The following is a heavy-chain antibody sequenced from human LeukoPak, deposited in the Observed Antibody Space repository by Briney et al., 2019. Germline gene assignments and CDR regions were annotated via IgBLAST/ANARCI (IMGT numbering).Heavy chain of an antibody. D-gene: IGHD3-10*01. J-gene: IGHJ4*02. CDR2: ISYDGSNK. V-gene: IGHV3-30*18. CDR3: AKEAEELLWFGEFHYFDY. CDR1: GFTFSSYV. Sequence: GGSLRVSCAASGFTFSSYVMHWVRQAPGKGLEWVAVISYDGSNKYYADSVKGRFTISRDNSKNTLYLQMNSLRAEDTAVYYCAKEAEELLWFGEFHYFDYWGQGTLDTVSS.